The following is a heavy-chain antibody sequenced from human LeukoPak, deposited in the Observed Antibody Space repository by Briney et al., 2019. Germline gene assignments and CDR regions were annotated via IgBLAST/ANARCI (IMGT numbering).Heavy chain of an antibody. D-gene: IGHD3-22*01. CDR1: GGSFSGYY. CDR3: ATSRYYYDSSGYYNGAAFDI. CDR2: IYYSGST. Sequence: SETLSLTCAVYGGSFSGYYWSWIRQPPGKGLEWIGSIYYSGSTYYNPSLKSRVTISVDTSKNQFSLKLSSVTAADTAVYYCATSRYYYDSSGYYNGAAFDIWGQGTMVTVSS. J-gene: IGHJ3*02. V-gene: IGHV4-34*01.